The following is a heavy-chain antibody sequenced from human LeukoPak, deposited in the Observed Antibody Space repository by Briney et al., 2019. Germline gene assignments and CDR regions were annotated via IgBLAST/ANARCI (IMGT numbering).Heavy chain of an antibody. D-gene: IGHD2-21*01. CDR3: AIIADHIQNYRDAFDI. CDR1: GYTFTSYG. CDR2: ISAYNGNT. V-gene: IGHV1-18*01. Sequence: ASVKVSCKASGYTFTSYGISWVRQAPGQGLEWMGWISAYNGNTNYAQKLQGRDTMTTDTSTSTAYMELRSLRSDDTAVYYCAIIADHIQNYRDAFDIWGQGTMVTVSS. J-gene: IGHJ3*02.